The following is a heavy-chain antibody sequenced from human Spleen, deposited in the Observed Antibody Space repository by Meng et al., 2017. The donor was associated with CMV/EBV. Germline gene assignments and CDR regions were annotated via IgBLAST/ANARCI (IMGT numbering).Heavy chain of an antibody. CDR2: IYSGGNT. D-gene: IGHD6-13*01. CDR1: GFTVSSNY. V-gene: IGHV3-53*01. CDR3: ARGLAAAASYYFDN. Sequence: GGSLRLSCAASGFTVSSNYMSWVRQAPGKGLEWVSVIYSGGNTYYADSVKGRFTISRDNSKNTVYLQMNSLRAEDTAVYYCARGLAAAASYYFDNWGQGTLVTVSS. J-gene: IGHJ4*02.